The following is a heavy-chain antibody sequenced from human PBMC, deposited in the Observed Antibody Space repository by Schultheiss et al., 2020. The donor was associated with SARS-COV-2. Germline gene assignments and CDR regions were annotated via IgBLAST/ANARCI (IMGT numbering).Heavy chain of an antibody. CDR2: IRWNSVSI. Sequence: GGALRLSCAVSGFTFDAYAIHWVRQAPGEGLLWVSSIRWNSVSIDYANSVKGRFTTSRDNAQNSLYLQMNSLRAEDTAVYYCAKGEYSSSRPRGWYFDLWGRGTLVTVSS. CDR3: AKGEYSSSRPRGWYFDL. V-gene: IGHV3-9*01. D-gene: IGHD6-6*01. CDR1: GFTFDAYA. J-gene: IGHJ2*01.